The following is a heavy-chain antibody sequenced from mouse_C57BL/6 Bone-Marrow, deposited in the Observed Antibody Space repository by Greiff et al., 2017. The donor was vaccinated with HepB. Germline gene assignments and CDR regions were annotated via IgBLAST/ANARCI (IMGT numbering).Heavy chain of an antibody. CDR1: GYTFTNYW. J-gene: IGHJ4*01. Sequence: QVQLKESGAELVRPGTSVKMSCKASGYTFTNYWIGWAKQRPGHGLEWIGDIYPGGGYTNYNEKFKGKATLTADKSSSTAHMQFSSLTSEDSAIYYCARGRDLMDYWGQGTSVTVSS. V-gene: IGHV1-63*01. CDR2: IYPGGGYT. CDR3: ARGRDLMDY.